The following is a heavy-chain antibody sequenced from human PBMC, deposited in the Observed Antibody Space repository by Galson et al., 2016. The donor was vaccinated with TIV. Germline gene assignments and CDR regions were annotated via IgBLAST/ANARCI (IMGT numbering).Heavy chain of an antibody. V-gene: IGHV3-53*01. Sequence: SLRLSCAASGFSVTSHYMSWVRQAPGKGLEWVSFVYSGGSTKYADSVKGRFTISRDSPKNTVFLQMNSLRAEDTAVCFCARHLSSADYFGMDVWGQGTTVTVSS. D-gene: IGHD3-22*01. CDR3: ARHLSSADYFGMDV. J-gene: IGHJ6*02. CDR2: VYSGGST. CDR1: GFSVTSHY.